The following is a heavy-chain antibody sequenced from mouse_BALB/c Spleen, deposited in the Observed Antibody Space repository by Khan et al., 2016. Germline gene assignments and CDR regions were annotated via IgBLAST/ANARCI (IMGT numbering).Heavy chain of an antibody. CDR1: GFDFSRYW. V-gene: IGHV4-1*02. D-gene: IGHD2-1*01. J-gene: IGHJ2*01. CDR3: ARGNYVPGSRDY. Sequence: EVKLLESGGGLVQPGGSLKLSCAASGFDFSRYWMSWGRQAPGKGLEWVGESALDGSTSTYTRSLRDKFIISRDIAKNPRYLQMTKVRNEDRARYYCARGNYVPGSRDYWGQGTTLTVSS. CDR2: SALDGSTS.